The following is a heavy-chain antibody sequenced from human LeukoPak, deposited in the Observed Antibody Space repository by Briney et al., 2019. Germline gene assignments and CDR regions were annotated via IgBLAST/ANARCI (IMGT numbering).Heavy chain of an antibody. CDR2: IYSGGST. D-gene: IGHD3-22*01. J-gene: IGHJ6*02. V-gene: IGHV3-53*01. CDR1: GFTFSSYS. CDR3: ARDYYDSSGYTYYYYGMDV. Sequence: GGSLRLSCAASGFTFSSYSMNWVRQAPGKGLEWVSVIYSGGSTYYADSVKGRFTISRDNSKNTLYLQMNSLRAEDTAVYYCARDYYDSSGYTYYYYGMDVWGQGTTVTVSS.